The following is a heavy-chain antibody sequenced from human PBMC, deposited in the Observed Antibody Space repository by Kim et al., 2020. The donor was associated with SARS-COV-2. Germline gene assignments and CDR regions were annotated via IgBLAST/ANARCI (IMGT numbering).Heavy chain of an antibody. CDR1: GFTFSSHW. Sequence: GGSLRLSCAASGFTFSSHWMNWVRQAPGKGLEWVANIKEDGSEKYYVDSVKGRFTISRDNAKNSLYLQMNSLRDDDTAIYYCARDSSANYADFDYWGQGTLVTVSS. CDR3: ARDSSANYADFDY. V-gene: IGHV3-7*01. J-gene: IGHJ4*02. CDR2: IKEDGSEK. D-gene: IGHD1-7*01.